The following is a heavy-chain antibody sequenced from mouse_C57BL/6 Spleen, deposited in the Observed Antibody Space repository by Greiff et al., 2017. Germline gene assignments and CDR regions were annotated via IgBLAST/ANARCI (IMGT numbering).Heavy chain of an antibody. Sequence: QVQLKQSGPELVKPGASVKISCKASGYAFSSSWMNWVKQRPGKGLEWIGRIYPGDGDTNYNGKFKGKATLTADKSSSTAYMQLSSLTSEDSAVYFCASSTMITTAWFAYWGQGTLVTVSA. CDR3: ASSTMITTAWFAY. V-gene: IGHV1-82*01. CDR1: GYAFSSSW. D-gene: IGHD2-4*01. CDR2: IYPGDGDT. J-gene: IGHJ3*01.